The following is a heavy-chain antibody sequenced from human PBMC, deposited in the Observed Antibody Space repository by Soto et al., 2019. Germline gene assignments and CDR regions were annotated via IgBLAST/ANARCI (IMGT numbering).Heavy chain of an antibody. CDR3: ARDSPGYSSGWYPSFDY. D-gene: IGHD6-19*01. J-gene: IGHJ4*02. Sequence: ASVKVSCKASGYTFTGYYMHWVRQAPGQGLEWMGWINPNSGGTNYAQKFQGWVTMTRDTSISTAYMELSRLRSDDTAVYYCARDSPGYSSGWYPSFDYWGQGTLVTVSS. V-gene: IGHV1-2*04. CDR2: INPNSGGT. CDR1: GYTFTGYY.